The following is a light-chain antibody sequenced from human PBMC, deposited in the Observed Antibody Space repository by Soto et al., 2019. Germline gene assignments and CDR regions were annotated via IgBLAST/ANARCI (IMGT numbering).Light chain of an antibody. CDR1: SSDVGGYDY. CDR2: EVT. V-gene: IGLV2-8*01. CDR3: CSSAGNHDYV. J-gene: IGLJ1*01. Sequence: QSVLTQPPSASGSPGQSVAISCTGTSSDVGGYDYVSWYQQHPGKAPKLMIYEVTKRPSGVPDRFSGSKSGNTASLTVSGLQAEDEADYYCCSSAGNHDYVFGTGTKGTVL.